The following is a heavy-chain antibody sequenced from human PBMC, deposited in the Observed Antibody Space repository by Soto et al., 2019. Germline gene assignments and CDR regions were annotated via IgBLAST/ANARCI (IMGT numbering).Heavy chain of an antibody. V-gene: IGHV3-33*01. D-gene: IGHD2-15*01. CDR1: GFTFSSYG. J-gene: IGHJ4*02. CDR3: ARGLHVAPYSLDY. CDR2: LWYDGSNE. Sequence: PGGSLRLPCAASGFTFSSYGMHWARQAPGKGPEWVAVLWYDGSNENYADSVKGRFTIFRDDSKNTLYLQMNSLRTEDTAVYYCARGLHVAPYSLDYWGQGTLVTSP.